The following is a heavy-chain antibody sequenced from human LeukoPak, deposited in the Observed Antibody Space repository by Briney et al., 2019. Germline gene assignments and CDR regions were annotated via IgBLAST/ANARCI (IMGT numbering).Heavy chain of an antibody. J-gene: IGHJ5*02. CDR2: ISGSGGST. Sequence: GGSLRLSCAASGFTFSSYAMSWVRQAPGKGLEWVSAISGSGGSTYYADSVKGRFTISRDNSKNTLYLQMNSLRAEDTAVYYCTKSGPSSSWSLNWFDPWGQGTLVTVSS. CDR3: TKSGPSSSWSLNWFDP. V-gene: IGHV3-23*01. CDR1: GFTFSSYA. D-gene: IGHD6-13*01.